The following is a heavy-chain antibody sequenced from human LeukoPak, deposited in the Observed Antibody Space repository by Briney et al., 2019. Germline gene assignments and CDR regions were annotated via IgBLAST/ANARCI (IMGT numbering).Heavy chain of an antibody. J-gene: IGHJ4*02. V-gene: IGHV3-30*18. CDR1: GFTFSSYG. CDR3: AKAGYSGYEYDY. D-gene: IGHD5-12*01. CDR2: ISYDGSNK. Sequence: PGGSLRLSCAASGFTFSSYGMHWVRQAPGKGLEWVAVISYDGSNKYYADSLKGRFTISRDNSKNTLYLQMNSLRAEDTAVYYCAKAGYSGYEYDYWGQGTLVTVSS.